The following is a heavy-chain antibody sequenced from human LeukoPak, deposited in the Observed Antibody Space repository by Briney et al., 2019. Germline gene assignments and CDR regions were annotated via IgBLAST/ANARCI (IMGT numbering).Heavy chain of an antibody. V-gene: IGHV3-30*18. Sequence: GRSLRLSCAASGFTFSSYGMHWVRQAPGKGLEWVAVISYDGSNKYYADSVKGRFTISRDNSKNTLYLQMNSLRAEDTAVYYCAKTLPGYSSGWSWFDPWGQGTLVTVSS. CDR3: AKTLPGYSSGWSWFDP. CDR2: ISYDGSNK. J-gene: IGHJ5*02. CDR1: GFTFSSYG. D-gene: IGHD6-19*01.